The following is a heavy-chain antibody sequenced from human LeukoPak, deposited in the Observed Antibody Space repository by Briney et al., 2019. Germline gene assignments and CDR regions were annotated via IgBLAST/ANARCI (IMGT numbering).Heavy chain of an antibody. D-gene: IGHD6-19*01. V-gene: IGHV3-23*01. J-gene: IGHJ2*01. Sequence: GGSLRLSCAASGFTFSSYAMSWVRQAPGKGLEWVSAISGSGGSTYYADSVKGRFTISRDNSKNTLYLQMNSLRAEDTAVYYCAKTSSGWYMGDKHWYFDLWGRGTLVTVSS. CDR2: ISGSGGST. CDR1: GFTFSSYA. CDR3: AKTSSGWYMGDKHWYFDL.